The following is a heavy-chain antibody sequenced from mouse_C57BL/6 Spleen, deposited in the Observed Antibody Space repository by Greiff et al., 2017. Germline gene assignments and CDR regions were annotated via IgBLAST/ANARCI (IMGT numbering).Heavy chain of an antibody. CDR3: ASGGGLFNAMDY. V-gene: IGHV1-54*01. D-gene: IGHD1-1*01. J-gene: IGHJ4*01. CDR2: INPGSGGT. Sequence: QVQLKQSGAELVRPGTSVKVSCKASGYAFTNYLIEWVKQRPGQGLEWIGVINPGSGGTNYNEKFKGKATLTADKSSSTAYMQLSSLTSEDSAVYFCASGGGLFNAMDYWGQGTSVTVSS. CDR1: GYAFTNYL.